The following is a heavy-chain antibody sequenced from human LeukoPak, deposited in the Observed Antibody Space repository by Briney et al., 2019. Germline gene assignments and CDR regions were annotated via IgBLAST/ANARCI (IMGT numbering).Heavy chain of an antibody. J-gene: IGHJ6*02. CDR2: ISSSSSTI. Sequence: PGGSLRLSCAASGFTFSSYSMNWVRQAPGKGVEWVSYISSSSSTIYYADSVKGRFTISRDNAKNSLYLQMNSLRAEDTALYYCAKDIGREYYYYGMDVWGQGTTVTVSS. CDR1: GFTFSSYS. CDR3: AKDIGREYYYYGMDV. D-gene: IGHD1-26*01. V-gene: IGHV3-48*01.